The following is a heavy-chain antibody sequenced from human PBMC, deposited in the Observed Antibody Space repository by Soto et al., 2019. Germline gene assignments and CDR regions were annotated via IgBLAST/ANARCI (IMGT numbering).Heavy chain of an antibody. J-gene: IGHJ6*02. Sequence: GGSLRLACAASGFTFSSYWMSWVRQAPGKGLEWVANIKQDGSEKYYVDSVKGRFTISRDNAKNSLYLQMNSLRAEDTAVYYCARDPYSSSWSLYYYYGMDVWGQGTTVTVSS. CDR1: GFTFSSYW. V-gene: IGHV3-7*05. CDR3: ARDPYSSSWSLYYYYGMDV. D-gene: IGHD6-13*01. CDR2: IKQDGSEK.